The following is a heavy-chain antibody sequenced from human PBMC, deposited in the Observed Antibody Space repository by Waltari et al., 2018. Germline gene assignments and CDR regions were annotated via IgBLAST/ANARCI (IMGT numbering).Heavy chain of an antibody. D-gene: IGHD1-26*01. CDR2: FDPEDGET. V-gene: IGHV1-24*01. Sequence: QVQLVQSGAEVKKPGASVKVSCKVSVNTLTGLSMHWVRQAPGKGLEWMGGFDPEDGETIYAQKFQGRVTMTEDTSTDTAYMELSSLRSDDTAVYYCATSGTYYFRWFDPWGQGTLVTVSS. CDR3: ATSGTYYFRWFDP. CDR1: VNTLTGLS. J-gene: IGHJ5*02.